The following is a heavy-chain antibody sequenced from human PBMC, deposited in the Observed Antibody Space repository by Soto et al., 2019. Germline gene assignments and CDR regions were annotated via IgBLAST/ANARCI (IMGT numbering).Heavy chain of an antibody. D-gene: IGHD1-7*01. Sequence: ASVKVSCKVSGYTLTELSMHWVRQDPGKGLEWMGGFDPEDGETIYAQKFQGRVTMTEDTSTDTAYMELSSLRSEDTAVYYCATHEGITGTPDAFDIWGQGTMVTVSS. V-gene: IGHV1-24*01. CDR2: FDPEDGET. CDR1: GYTLTELS. CDR3: ATHEGITGTPDAFDI. J-gene: IGHJ3*02.